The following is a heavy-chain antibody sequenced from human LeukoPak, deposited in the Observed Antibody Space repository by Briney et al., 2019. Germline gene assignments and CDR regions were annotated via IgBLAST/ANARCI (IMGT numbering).Heavy chain of an antibody. CDR1: GLTFSSNW. V-gene: IGHV3-7*01. CDR2: IKDDGSEK. D-gene: IGHD3-10*01. Sequence: GGSLRLSCAASGLTFSSNWMNWLRQAPGKGLGWVANIKDDGSEKYYVDSMKGRFTISRDNAKNSLYLQMNSLRAEDTAVYYCARASLLTVPDNSGQGTLVTVSS. CDR3: ARASLLTVPDN. J-gene: IGHJ4*02.